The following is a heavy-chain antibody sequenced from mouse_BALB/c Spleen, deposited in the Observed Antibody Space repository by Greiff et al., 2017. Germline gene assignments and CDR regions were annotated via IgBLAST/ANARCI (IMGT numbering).Heavy chain of an antibody. CDR2: IWSGGST. Sequence: VKLVESGPGLVQPSQSLSITCTVSGFSLTSYGVHWVRQSPGKGLEWLGVIWSGGSTDYNAAFISRLSISKDNSKSQVFFKMNSLQANDTAIYYCARGWLLLAYWGQGTLVTVSA. CDR1: GFSLTSYG. V-gene: IGHV2-2*02. D-gene: IGHD2-3*01. CDR3: ARGWLLLAY. J-gene: IGHJ3*01.